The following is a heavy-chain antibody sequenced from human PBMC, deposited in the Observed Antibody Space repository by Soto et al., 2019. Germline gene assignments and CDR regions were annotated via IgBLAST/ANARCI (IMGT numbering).Heavy chain of an antibody. Sequence: SETLSLTCTVSGGSISSYYWSWIRQPPGKGLEWIGYIYYSGSTNYNPSLKSRVTISVDTSKNQFSLKLSSVTAADTAVYYCARDRYIAVADYYFDYWGQGTLVTVSS. CDR1: GGSISSYY. CDR3: ARDRYIAVADYYFDY. J-gene: IGHJ4*02. D-gene: IGHD6-19*01. V-gene: IGHV4-59*01. CDR2: IYYSGST.